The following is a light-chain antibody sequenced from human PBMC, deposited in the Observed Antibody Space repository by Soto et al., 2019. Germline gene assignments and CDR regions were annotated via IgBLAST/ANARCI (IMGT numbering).Light chain of an antibody. CDR3: MQGLRPMYT. V-gene: IGKV2-28*01. Sequence: EIAMTQSPLSLAVTPGEPASISCRSSQTLLHSNGYTYLDWYLQKPGQSPQLLIDLGSNRASGVPDRFSGSGSGTEFTLKISRVEAEDVGIFYCMQGLRPMYTFGQGTKLEIK. J-gene: IGKJ2*01. CDR2: LGS. CDR1: QTLLHSNGYTY.